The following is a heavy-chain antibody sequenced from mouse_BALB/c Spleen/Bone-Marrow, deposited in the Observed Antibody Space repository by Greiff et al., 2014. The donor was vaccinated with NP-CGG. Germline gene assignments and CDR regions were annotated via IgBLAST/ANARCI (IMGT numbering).Heavy chain of an antibody. J-gene: IGHJ2*01. CDR1: GYTFTSYW. CDR3: ARGTGPDY. D-gene: IGHD4-1*01. CDR2: IYPGDGDT. Sequence: QVQLQQPGAELARPGASVELSCKASGYTFTSYWMQWVKQRPGQGLEWIGAIYPGDGDTRYTQKFKGKATLTADKSSSTAYMQLSSLASEDSAVYYCARGTGPDYWGQGTTLTVSS. V-gene: IGHV1-87*01.